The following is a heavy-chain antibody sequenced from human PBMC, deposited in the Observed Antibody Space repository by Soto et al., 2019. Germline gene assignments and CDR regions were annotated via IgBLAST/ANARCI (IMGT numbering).Heavy chain of an antibody. D-gene: IGHD2-2*01. CDR2: IYHSGST. CDR1: GGSISSGDYY. Sequence: SETLSLTCTFSGGSISSGDYYWCWIRQPPGKGLEWIGYIYHSGSTNYNPSLKSRVTISVDKSKNQFSLKLSPVTAADTAVYYCAREGYCSSTSCYGDAFDIWGQGTMVTVSS. CDR3: AREGYCSSTSCYGDAFDI. V-gene: IGHV4-30-4*01. J-gene: IGHJ3*02.